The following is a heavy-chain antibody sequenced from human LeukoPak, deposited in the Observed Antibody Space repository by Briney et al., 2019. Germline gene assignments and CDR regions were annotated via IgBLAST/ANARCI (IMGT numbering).Heavy chain of an antibody. CDR3: ARLTHYDSSGYPDAFDI. CDR1: GYTFTSYG. CDR2: ISAYNGNT. D-gene: IGHD3-22*01. V-gene: IGHV1-18*01. Sequence: GASVKVSCKXSGYTFTSYGISWVRQAPGQGLEWMGWISAYNGNTNYAQKLQGRVTMTTDTSTSTAYMELRSLRSDDTAVYYCARLTHYDSSGYPDAFDIWGRGTMVTVSS. J-gene: IGHJ3*02.